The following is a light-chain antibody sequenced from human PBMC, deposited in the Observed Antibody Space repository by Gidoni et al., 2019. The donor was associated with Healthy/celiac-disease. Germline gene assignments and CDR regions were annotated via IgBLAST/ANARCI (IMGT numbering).Light chain of an antibody. Sequence: DLQMTQSPSSLSASVGDRVTITCRASQSISSYLNWYQQKPGKAPKLLIYAASSLQSGVPSRFSGSGSGTDFTLTISSLQPEDFATYYCQQSYSTLTWTFXQXTKVEIK. CDR3: QQSYSTLTWT. V-gene: IGKV1-39*01. J-gene: IGKJ1*01. CDR1: QSISSY. CDR2: AAS.